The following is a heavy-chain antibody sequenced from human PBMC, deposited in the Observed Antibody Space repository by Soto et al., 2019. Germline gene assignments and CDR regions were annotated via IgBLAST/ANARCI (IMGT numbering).Heavy chain of an antibody. D-gene: IGHD2-21*02. CDR2: IYYSGST. J-gene: IGHJ2*01. V-gene: IGHV4-61*01. CDR3: ARGTTLRWDVVVTATLLYWYFDL. CDR1: GGSVSSGSYY. Sequence: QVQLQESGPGLVKPSETLSLTCTVSGGSVSSGSYYWSWIRQPPGKGLEWIGYIYYSGSTNYNPSLKSRVTISVDTSKNQCSLKLSSVTAADTAVYYCARGTTLRWDVVVTATLLYWYFDLWGRGTLVTVSS.